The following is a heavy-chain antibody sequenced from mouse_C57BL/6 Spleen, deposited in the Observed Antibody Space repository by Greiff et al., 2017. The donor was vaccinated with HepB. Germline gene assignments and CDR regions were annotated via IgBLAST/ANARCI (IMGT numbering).Heavy chain of an antibody. CDR1: GYTFTDYE. CDR2: IDPETGGT. J-gene: IGHJ3*01. Sequence: VQGVESGAELVRPGASVTLSCKASGYTFTDYEMHWVKQTPVHGLEWIGAIDPETGGTAYNQKFKGKAILTADKSSSTAYMELRSLTSEDSAVYYCTRQGYGSSYGFAYWGQGTLVTVSA. D-gene: IGHD1-1*01. CDR3: TRQGYGSSYGFAY. V-gene: IGHV1-15*01.